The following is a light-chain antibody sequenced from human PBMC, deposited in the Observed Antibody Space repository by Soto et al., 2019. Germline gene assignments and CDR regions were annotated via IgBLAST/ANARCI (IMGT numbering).Light chain of an antibody. CDR2: RNN. CDR3: AAWDDSLSGHVV. CDR1: SSNIGINY. V-gene: IGLV1-47*01. Sequence: QSVLTQPPSASVNPGQRVAISCSGSSSNIGINYVYWYQQLPGTAPKLLIYRNNQRPSGVPDRFSGSKSGTSASLASSGLRSEDEADYYCAAWDDSLSGHVVFGGGTKLTVL. J-gene: IGLJ2*01.